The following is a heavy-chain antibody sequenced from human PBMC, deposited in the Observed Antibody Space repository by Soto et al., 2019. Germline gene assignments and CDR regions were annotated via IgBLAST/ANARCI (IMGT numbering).Heavy chain of an antibody. CDR3: AKHGGSSYYYTDFDY. CDR2: ISAYNGNT. CDR1: GYTFTSYG. V-gene: IGHV1-18*01. D-gene: IGHD3-22*01. J-gene: IGHJ4*02. Sequence: EASVKVSCKTSGYTFTSYGISWVRQAPGQGLEWMGWISAYNGNTNYAQKLQGRVTMTTDTSTSTAYMELRSLRSDDTAVYYCAKHGGSSYYYTDFDYWGQGTLVTVSS.